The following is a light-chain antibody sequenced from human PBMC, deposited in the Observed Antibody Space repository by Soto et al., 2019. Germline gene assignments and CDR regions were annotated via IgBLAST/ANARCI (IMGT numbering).Light chain of an antibody. CDR1: QTINSW. V-gene: IGKV1-5*01. CDR2: DAS. Sequence: DIQMTQSPSTLSASVGDRVTITCRASQTINSWLAWYQQKPGKAPKVLIFDASSLKTGVPSRFSGSGSGTEFTLTISNLQPDDFATYYCQQYHEYWFGQGTKVDIK. J-gene: IGKJ1*01. CDR3: QQYHEYW.